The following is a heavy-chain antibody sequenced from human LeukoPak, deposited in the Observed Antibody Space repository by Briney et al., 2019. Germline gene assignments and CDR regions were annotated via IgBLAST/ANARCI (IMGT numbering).Heavy chain of an antibody. CDR2: ISGSGGST. D-gene: IGHD2-2*01. J-gene: IGHJ4*02. V-gene: IGHV3-23*01. CDR3: AKDLSQDIVVVPAAGDY. Sequence: GGSLRLSCAASGFTFSSYAMSWVRQAPGKGLEWVSAISGSGGSTYYADSVKGRFTISRDNSKNTLYLQMNSLRAEDTAVYYCAKDLSQDIVVVPAAGDYWGQGTLVTVSS. CDR1: GFTFSSYA.